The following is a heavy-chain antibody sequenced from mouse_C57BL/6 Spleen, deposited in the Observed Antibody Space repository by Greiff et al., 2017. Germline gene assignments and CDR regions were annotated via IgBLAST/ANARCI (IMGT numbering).Heavy chain of an antibody. J-gene: IGHJ2*01. CDR2: INPSSGYT. CDR3: ERCGYYSNSYFDY. D-gene: IGHD2-5*01. CDR1: GYTFTSYT. Sequence: QVQLQQSGAELVRPGASVKMSCKASGYTFTSYTMHWVKQRPGQGLEWIGYINPSSGYTKYNQKFKDKATLTADKSSSTAYMQLSSLTSEASAVYSCERCGYYSNSYFDYWGQGTPLTVSS. V-gene: IGHV1-4*01.